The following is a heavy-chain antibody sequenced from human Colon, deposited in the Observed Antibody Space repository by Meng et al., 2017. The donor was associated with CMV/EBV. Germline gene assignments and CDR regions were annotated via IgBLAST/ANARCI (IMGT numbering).Heavy chain of an antibody. D-gene: IGHD3-3*01. J-gene: IGHJ4*02. V-gene: IGHV3-30*02. CDR1: GFSFSDSG. CDR3: SNGLLGVQGH. CDR2: IDTTNH. Sequence: VQLVACGGGVVQPCGSLRPSCGASGFSFSDSGINWIRQAPGKGLEWVSFIDTTNHYYADSVKGRFTISRDDSKRMVYLQMNNLKTEDTAMYFCSNGLLGVQGHWGQGTLVTVSS.